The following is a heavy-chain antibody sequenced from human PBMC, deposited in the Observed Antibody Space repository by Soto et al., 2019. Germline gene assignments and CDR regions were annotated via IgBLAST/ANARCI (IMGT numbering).Heavy chain of an antibody. CDR2: IYHTGTT. J-gene: IGHJ5*02. CDR1: GGSISNVGYF. CDR3: ARVMAAMQNWLAP. V-gene: IGHV4-30-4*01. Sequence: QVQLQESGPGLVKPSQTLSLTCTVSGGSISNVGYFWSWIRQPPGKGLEWIGFIYHTGTTYYNSSLRSRVSISIDTSKSQFSLKLNSVPAADTAVYYCARVMAAMQNWLAPWGQGTLVTVSP. D-gene: IGHD2-2*01.